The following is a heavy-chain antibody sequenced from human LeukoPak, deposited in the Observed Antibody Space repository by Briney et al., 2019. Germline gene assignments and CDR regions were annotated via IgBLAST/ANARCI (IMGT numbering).Heavy chain of an antibody. D-gene: IGHD6-6*01. CDR2: FDPEDGET. Sequence: ASVKVSCKVSGYTLTELSMHWVRQAPGKGLEWMGGFDPEDGETIYAQKFQGRVTMTEDTSTDTAYMELSSLRSEDTAVYYCATSYSSSSPGGHWGQGILVTVSS. J-gene: IGHJ4*02. V-gene: IGHV1-24*01. CDR1: GYTLTELS. CDR3: ATSYSSSSPGGH.